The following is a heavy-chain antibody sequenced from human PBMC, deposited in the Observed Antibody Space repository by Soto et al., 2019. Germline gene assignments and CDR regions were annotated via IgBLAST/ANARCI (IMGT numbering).Heavy chain of an antibody. Sequence: SETLSLTCAVSSGSISSSNWWSWVRQPPGKGLEWIGEIYHSGSTNYNPSLKSRVTISVDKSKNQFSLKLSSVTAADTAVYYCARDKVPGNYGDYPMDVWGKGTTVTVSS. CDR1: SGSISSSNW. CDR3: ARDKVPGNYGDYPMDV. J-gene: IGHJ6*03. CDR2: IYHSGST. V-gene: IGHV4-4*02. D-gene: IGHD4-17*01.